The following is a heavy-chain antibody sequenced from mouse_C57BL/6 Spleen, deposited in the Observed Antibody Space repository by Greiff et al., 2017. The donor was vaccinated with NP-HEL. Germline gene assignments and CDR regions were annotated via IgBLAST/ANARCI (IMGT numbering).Heavy chain of an antibody. CDR2: ISYDGSN. D-gene: IGHD2-3*01. V-gene: IGHV3-6*01. CDR1: GYSITSGYY. J-gene: IGHJ4*01. CDR3: ARYDPLAMDY. Sequence: EVKLQESGPGLVKPSQSLSLTCSVTGYSITSGYYWNWIRQFPGNKLEWMGYISYDGSNNYNPSLKNRISITRDTSKNQFFLKLNSVTTEDTATYYCARYDPLAMDYWGQGTSVTVSS.